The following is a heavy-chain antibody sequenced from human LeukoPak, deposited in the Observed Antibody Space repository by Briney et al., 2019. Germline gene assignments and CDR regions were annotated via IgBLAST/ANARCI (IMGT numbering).Heavy chain of an antibody. V-gene: IGHV4-38-2*02. D-gene: IGHD6-13*01. Sequence: PSETLSLTCTVSGYSISSGYYWGWIRQPPGKGLEWIGSIYHSGGTYYNPSLKSRVTISVDTTKNKFSLKLSSVTAADTAVYYCARFRAAAGTGDVWGKGNTFTVSS. CDR1: GYSISSGYY. J-gene: IGHJ6*04. CDR3: ARFRAAAGTGDV. CDR2: IYHSGGT.